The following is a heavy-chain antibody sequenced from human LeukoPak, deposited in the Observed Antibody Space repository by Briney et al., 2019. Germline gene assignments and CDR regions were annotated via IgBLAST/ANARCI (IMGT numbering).Heavy chain of an antibody. Sequence: GGSLRLSCAASGFTFSSYAMSWVRQAPGKGLEWVSAISGSGGSTYYADSVKGRFTISRDNSKNTLYLQMNSLRAEDTAVYYYAKDGTRLRYFDWLSPSPGYYYYGMDVWGQGTTVTVSS. CDR2: ISGSGGST. J-gene: IGHJ6*02. D-gene: IGHD3-9*01. V-gene: IGHV3-23*01. CDR3: AKDGTRLRYFDWLSPSPGYYYYGMDV. CDR1: GFTFSSYA.